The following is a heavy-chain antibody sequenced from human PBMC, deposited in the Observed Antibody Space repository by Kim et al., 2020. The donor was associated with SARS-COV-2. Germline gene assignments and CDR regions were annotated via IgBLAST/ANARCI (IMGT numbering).Heavy chain of an antibody. V-gene: IGHV4-31*03. D-gene: IGHD3-10*01. Sequence: SETLSLTCTVSGGSISSGGYYWSWIRQHPGKGLEWIGYIYYSGSTYYNPSLKSRVTISVDTSKNQFSLKLSSVTAADTAVYYCARVFEATVVTRLGFGRSYEVGFDYWGQGTLVTVSS. J-gene: IGHJ4*02. CDR2: IYYSGST. CDR1: GGSISSGGYY. CDR3: ARVFEATVVTRLGFGRSYEVGFDY.